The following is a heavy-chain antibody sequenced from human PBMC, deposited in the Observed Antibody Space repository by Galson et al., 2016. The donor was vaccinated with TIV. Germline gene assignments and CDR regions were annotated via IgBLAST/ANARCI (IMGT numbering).Heavy chain of an antibody. CDR2: IGYDGSQT. J-gene: IGHJ4*02. Sequence: SLRLSCAASGFTFSSSGMHWVRKAPGKGLEWVAVIGYDGSQTYYADSVKGRLIISRDRAKKKLYLQMNSLRVEDTAVYYCGRDLGWGANCVDQWGLGTRVTVTS. CDR1: GFTFSSSG. CDR3: GRDLGWGANCVDQ. V-gene: IGHV3-33*01. D-gene: IGHD4/OR15-4a*01.